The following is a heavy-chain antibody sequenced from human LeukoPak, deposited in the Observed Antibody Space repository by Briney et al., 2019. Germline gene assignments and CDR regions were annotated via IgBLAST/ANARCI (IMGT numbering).Heavy chain of an antibody. V-gene: IGHV1-18*01. CDR2: ISAYNGNT. CDR3: ARTSHCSSTSCYSSWFDP. Sequence: ASAKVSCKASGYTFTSYGISWVRQAPGQGLEWMGWISAYNGNTNYAQKLQGRVTMTTDTSTSTAYMELRSLRSDDTAVYYCARTSHCSSTSCYSSWFDPWGQGTLVTVSS. J-gene: IGHJ5*02. D-gene: IGHD2-2*01. CDR1: GYTFTSYG.